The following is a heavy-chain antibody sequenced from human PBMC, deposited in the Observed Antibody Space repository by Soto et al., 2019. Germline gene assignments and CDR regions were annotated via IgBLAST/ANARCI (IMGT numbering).Heavy chain of an antibody. CDR2: IYNSGST. CDR3: AREFNQFDY. Sequence: SETLSLTCTVSGGSISSYYWSWIRQPPGKGLEWIGYIYNSGSTHYNPSLKSRVTISLDTSKNQFSLKLSSVTAADTAVYYCAREFNQFDYWGQGTLVPVSS. V-gene: IGHV4-59*01. J-gene: IGHJ4*02. CDR1: GGSISSYY.